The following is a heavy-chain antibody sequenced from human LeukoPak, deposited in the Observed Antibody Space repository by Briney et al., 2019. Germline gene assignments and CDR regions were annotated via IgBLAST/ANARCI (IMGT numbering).Heavy chain of an antibody. V-gene: IGHV4-30-4*01. Sequence: SQTLSLTCTVSGGSISSGDYYWSWIRQPPGKGLEWIGYIYYSGSTYYNPSLKSRVTISVDTSKNQFSLKLSSVTAADTAVYYCARAPYYDFRSGYEMDVWGQGTTVTVSS. CDR1: GGSISSGDYY. D-gene: IGHD3-3*01. CDR3: ARAPYYDFRSGYEMDV. J-gene: IGHJ6*02. CDR2: IYYSGST.